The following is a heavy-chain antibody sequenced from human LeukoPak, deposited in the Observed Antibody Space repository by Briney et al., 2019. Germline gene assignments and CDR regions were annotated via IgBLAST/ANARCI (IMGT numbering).Heavy chain of an antibody. CDR3: ARVETGVGGGWVPFDY. J-gene: IGHJ4*02. D-gene: IGHD1-26*01. CDR2: IYGDGST. V-gene: IGHV3-66*02. CDR1: GLTVTSY. Sequence: GGSLRLSCAASGLTVTSYITWVRQAPGKGLEWVSVIYGDGSTYYADSVRGRFTISRDNSKNTVYLQMNSLRAEDTAVYYCARVETGVGGGWVPFDYWGQGTLVTVSS.